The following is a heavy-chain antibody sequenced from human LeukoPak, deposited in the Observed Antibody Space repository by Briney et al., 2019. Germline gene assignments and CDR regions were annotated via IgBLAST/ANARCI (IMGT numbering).Heavy chain of an antibody. CDR1: GGTFSSYA. CDR3: ATSISDWSGYYHEYSSSSANYYYYMDV. V-gene: IGHV1-69*05. D-gene: IGHD6-6*01. Sequence: GASVKVSCKASGGTFSSYAISWVRQAPGQGLEWMGGIIPIFGTVNYAQKFQGRVTITTDESTSTAYMELSSLRSEDTAVYYCATSISDWSGYYHEYSSSSANYYYYMDVWGKGTTVTVSS. CDR2: IIPIFGTV. J-gene: IGHJ6*03.